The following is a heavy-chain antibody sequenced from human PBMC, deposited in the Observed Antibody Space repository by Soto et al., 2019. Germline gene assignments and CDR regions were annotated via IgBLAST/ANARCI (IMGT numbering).Heavy chain of an antibody. V-gene: IGHV4-30-4*01. CDR3: AREGGESSDGLYYFDS. Sequence: QVQLQESGPGLVKPSQTLSLTCTVSGGSTSSDNYWSWIRQPPGKGLEWIGHIYYSGNTDYNPSLKSRLAISIATSKNQFSLTLSSVTAADTAVYFCAREGGESSDGLYYFDSWGQGSLVTVSS. CDR2: IYYSGNT. CDR1: GGSTSSDNY. D-gene: IGHD3-16*01. J-gene: IGHJ4*02.